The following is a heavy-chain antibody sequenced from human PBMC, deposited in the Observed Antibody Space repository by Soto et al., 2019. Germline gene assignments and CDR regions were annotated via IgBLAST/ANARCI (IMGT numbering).Heavy chain of an antibody. D-gene: IGHD3-10*01. J-gene: IGHJ6*02. Sequence: SVKVSCKASGGTFSSYAISWVRQAPGQGLEWMGGIIPIFGTANYAQKFQGRVTITADESTSTAYMELSSLRSEDTAVYYCARKGYGSGSYYMDSIGYYGMDVWGQGTTVTVSS. V-gene: IGHV1-69*13. CDR3: ARKGYGSGSYYMDSIGYYGMDV. CDR1: GGTFSSYA. CDR2: IIPIFGTA.